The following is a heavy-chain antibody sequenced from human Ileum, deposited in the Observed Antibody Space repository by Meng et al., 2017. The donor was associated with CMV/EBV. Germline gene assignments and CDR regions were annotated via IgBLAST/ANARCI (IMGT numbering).Heavy chain of an antibody. V-gene: IGHV4-30-4*01. J-gene: IGHJ5*02. D-gene: IGHD5-12*01. Sequence: QGQLQRSGPGLVKPSQILSLTCTVSGASITNDDYYWSWIRQPPGKGLEWIGYIYYNGITYYNPSLKSRIAILVDTSKSQFSLIVSSVTAADTAVYYCAKYSGPSRWFDPWGQGTLVTVSS. CDR2: IYYNGIT. CDR1: GASITNDDYY. CDR3: AKYSGPSRWFDP.